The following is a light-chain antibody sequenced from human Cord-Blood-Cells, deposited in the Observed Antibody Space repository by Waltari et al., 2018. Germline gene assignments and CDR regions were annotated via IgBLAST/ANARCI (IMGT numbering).Light chain of an antibody. Sequence: DIQMTQSPSSLSATVGDRVTITCLASQSISSYLNWYQQKPGKAPKLLIYAASSLQSGVPSRFSGSGSGTDFTLTISSLQPEDFATYYCQQSYSTPRTFGHGTKVEIK. J-gene: IGKJ1*01. CDR1: QSISSY. V-gene: IGKV1-39*01. CDR3: QQSYSTPRT. CDR2: AAS.